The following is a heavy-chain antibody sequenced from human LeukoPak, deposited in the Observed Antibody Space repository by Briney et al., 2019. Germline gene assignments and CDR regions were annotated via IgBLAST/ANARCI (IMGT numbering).Heavy chain of an antibody. CDR1: GGPISSGDYY. CDR3: ARGTPGLNWGSAQVDY. V-gene: IGHV4-30-4*01. CDR2: IYYSGST. Sequence: TSQTLSLTCTVSGGPISSGDYYWSWIRQPPGKGLEWIGYIYYSGSTYYNPSLKSRVTISVDTSKTQFSLKLSSVTAADTAVYYCARGTPGLNWGSAQVDYWGQGTLVTVSS. J-gene: IGHJ4*02. D-gene: IGHD7-27*01.